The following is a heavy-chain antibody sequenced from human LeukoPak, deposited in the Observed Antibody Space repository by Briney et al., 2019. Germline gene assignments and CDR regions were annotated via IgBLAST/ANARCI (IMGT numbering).Heavy chain of an antibody. D-gene: IGHD3-10*01. CDR3: ARYGSGSFDY. V-gene: IGHV3-53*01. CDR2: IYSGGST. J-gene: IGHJ4*02. Sequence: PGGSLRLSCAASGFTFDDYGMSWVRQAPGKGLEWVSVIYSGGSTYYADSVKGRFTISRDNFKNTLYLQMNSLRAEDTAVYYCARYGSGSFDYWGQGTLVTVSS. CDR1: GFTFDDYG.